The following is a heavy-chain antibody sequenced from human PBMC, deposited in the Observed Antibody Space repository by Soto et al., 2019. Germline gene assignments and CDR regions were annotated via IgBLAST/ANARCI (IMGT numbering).Heavy chain of an antibody. Sequence: GGSLILSCAASGFPFSSYAMHWVRQAPGKGLEWMAVISYDGSNKYYADSVKGRFTISRDNSKNTLYLQMNSLRAEDTAVYYCARDVYDSSGYYLEYFQHWGQGTLVTVSS. CDR2: ISYDGSNK. CDR3: ARDVYDSSGYYLEYFQH. CDR1: GFPFSSYA. D-gene: IGHD3-22*01. J-gene: IGHJ1*01. V-gene: IGHV3-30-3*01.